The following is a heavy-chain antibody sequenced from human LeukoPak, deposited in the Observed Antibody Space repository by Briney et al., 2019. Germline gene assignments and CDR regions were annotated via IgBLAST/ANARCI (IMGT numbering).Heavy chain of an antibody. CDR2: INSGGDT. CDR3: VMAPPGD. Sequence: GGSLRLSCAVSGFSGSDEHMAWVRQAPGKGLKWASVINSGGDTNYADSVKGRFTISRDISKNTVFLQMDNLSSDDTAVYYCVMAPPGDWGLGTLVTVSS. J-gene: IGHJ4*02. V-gene: IGHV3-53*01. CDR1: GFSGSDEH. D-gene: IGHD2-21*01.